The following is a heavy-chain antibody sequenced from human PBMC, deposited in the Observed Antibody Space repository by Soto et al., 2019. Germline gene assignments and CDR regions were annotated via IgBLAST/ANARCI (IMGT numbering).Heavy chain of an antibody. J-gene: IGHJ4*02. Sequence: QVQLVESGGGVVQPGRSLRLSCAASGFTFSSLGMHWVRQAPGKGLEWVAIISNDGRSTYYADSVKGRFTISRDNSKNTLDLQLNSLRTEDTAIYYCEKEIGDSNYYQLDYWGQGTLVTVSS. CDR1: GFTFSSLG. V-gene: IGHV3-30*18. CDR2: ISNDGRST. CDR3: EKEIGDSNYYQLDY. D-gene: IGHD2-2*01.